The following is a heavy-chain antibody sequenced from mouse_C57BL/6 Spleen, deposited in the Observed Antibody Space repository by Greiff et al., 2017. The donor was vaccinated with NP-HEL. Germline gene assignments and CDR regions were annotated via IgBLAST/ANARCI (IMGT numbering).Heavy chain of an antibody. CDR1: GFSLTSYG. D-gene: IGHD1-1*01. CDR2: IWGVGST. V-gene: IGHV2-6*01. J-gene: IGHJ3*01. CDR3: ASTRYGSSSFAY. Sequence: VKLVESGPGLVAPSQSLSITCTVSGFSLTSYGVDWVRQSPGKGLEWLGVIWGVGSTNYNSALKSRLSISKDNSKSQVFLKMNSLQTDDTAMYYCASTRYGSSSFAYWGQGTLVTVSA.